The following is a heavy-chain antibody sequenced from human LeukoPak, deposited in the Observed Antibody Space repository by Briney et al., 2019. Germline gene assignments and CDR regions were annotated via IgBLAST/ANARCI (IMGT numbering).Heavy chain of an antibody. CDR1: GGSISSSSYY. CDR3: ARLTLLWFGESMNYFDY. V-gene: IGHV4-39*01. D-gene: IGHD3-10*01. J-gene: IGHJ4*02. Sequence: PSQTLSLTCTVSGGSISSSSYYWGWIRQPPGKGLEWIGSIYYSGSTYYNPSLKSRVTISVDTSKNQFSLKLSSVTAADTAVYYCARLTLLWFGESMNYFDYWGQGTLVTVSS. CDR2: IYYSGST.